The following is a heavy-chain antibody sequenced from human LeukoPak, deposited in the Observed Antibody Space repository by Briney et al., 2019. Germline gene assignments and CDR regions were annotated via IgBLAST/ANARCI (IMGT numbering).Heavy chain of an antibody. V-gene: IGHV4-39*07. CDR3: ARDSPFSGSMDV. Sequence: SETLSLTCTVSGGSISSSSYYWGLIRQPPGKGLEWIGLIYYSGTTFYNPSLKSRVTISVDTSKNEFSLKLTSVTAADTAVYYCARDSPFSGSMDVWGKGTTVTVSS. CDR1: GGSISSSSYY. D-gene: IGHD1-26*01. J-gene: IGHJ6*03. CDR2: IYYSGTT.